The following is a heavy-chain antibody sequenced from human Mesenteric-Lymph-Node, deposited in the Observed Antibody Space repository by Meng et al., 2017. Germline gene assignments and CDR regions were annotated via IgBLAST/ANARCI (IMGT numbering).Heavy chain of an antibody. CDR1: GDSVSSNSAA. Sequence: QVQLQHSGPRLVKPSQTLSLTGAISGDSVSSNSAAWNWIRQSPSRGLEWLGRTYYRSKWSSDYAVSVRSRITINADTSKNQFSLQLNSVTPEDTAVYYCARKAVAVGTFDYWGQGTLVTVSS. D-gene: IGHD6-19*01. V-gene: IGHV6-1*01. CDR3: ARKAVAVGTFDY. CDR2: TYYRSKWSS. J-gene: IGHJ4*02.